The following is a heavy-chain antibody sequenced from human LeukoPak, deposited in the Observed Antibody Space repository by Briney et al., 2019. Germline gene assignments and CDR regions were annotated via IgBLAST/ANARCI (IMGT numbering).Heavy chain of an antibody. Sequence: PSDTVSVTCKATDGRSESYNGSWKRQPAAKGLEWIGYMSDTGRTNYKPSLKSRVTISGDTPKNQISLKVNSVTAADTAVYFCARARGYDSGYDNYLKSSWFDPWGQGTLVTVSS. CDR2: MSDTGRT. CDR3: ARARGYDSGYDNYLKSSWFDP. D-gene: IGHD5-12*01. V-gene: IGHV4-59*07. CDR1: DGRSESYN. J-gene: IGHJ5*02.